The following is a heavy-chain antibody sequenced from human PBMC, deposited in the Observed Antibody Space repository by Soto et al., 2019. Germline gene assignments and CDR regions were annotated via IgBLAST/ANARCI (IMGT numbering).Heavy chain of an antibody. CDR2: IKQDGSEK. Sequence: GGSLRLSCAASGFTFSDYWMSWVRQAPGKGLEWVAIIKQDGSEKYYVDSVKGRITISRDNAKNSLYLQMNSLRTEDTAIYYCAKALNFYDSSVHYGMDVWGQGTTVTVSS. CDR1: GFTFSDYW. D-gene: IGHD3-22*01. V-gene: IGHV3-7*03. CDR3: AKALNFYDSSVHYGMDV. J-gene: IGHJ6*02.